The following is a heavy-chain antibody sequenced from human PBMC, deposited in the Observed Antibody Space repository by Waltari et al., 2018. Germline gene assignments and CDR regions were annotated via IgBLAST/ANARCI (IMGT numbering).Heavy chain of an antibody. CDR3: ARDYGGNSEYFDY. V-gene: IGHV3-21*01. CDR2: ISSSSYI. J-gene: IGHJ4*02. Sequence: EVQLVESGGGLVKPGGSLRLSCAASGFTFSSYSMNWVRQAPGKGLEWVSSISSSSYINYADSVKGRFTISRDNAKNSLYLQMNSLRAEDTAVYYCARDYGGNSEYFDYWGQGTLVTVSS. D-gene: IGHD4-17*01. CDR1: GFTFSSYS.